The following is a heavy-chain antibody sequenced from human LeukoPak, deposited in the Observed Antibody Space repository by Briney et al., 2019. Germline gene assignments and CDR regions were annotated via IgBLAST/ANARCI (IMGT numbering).Heavy chain of an antibody. CDR3: AKCGNSGCHLIDY. CDR1: GFTVSSNY. V-gene: IGHV3-53*01. Sequence: PGGSLRLSCAASGFTVSSNYMSWVRQAPGKGLEWVSVMYSGGSTYSSDSVKGRFTISRDNSKSTLYLQMDSLRAEDTAVYYCAKCGNSGCHLIDYWGQGTLVSVSS. CDR2: MYSGGST. J-gene: IGHJ4*02. D-gene: IGHD5-12*01.